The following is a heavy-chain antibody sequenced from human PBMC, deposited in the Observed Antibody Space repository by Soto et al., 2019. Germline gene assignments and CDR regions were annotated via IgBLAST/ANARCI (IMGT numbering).Heavy chain of an antibody. CDR3: ARTPPHYDFWSGYPDYYFDY. D-gene: IGHD3-3*01. V-gene: IGHV1-69*02. CDR2: IIPILGIA. J-gene: IGHJ4*02. CDR1: GGTFSSYT. Sequence: SVKVSCKASGGTFSSYTISWVRQAPGQGLEWMGRIIPILGIANYAQKFQGRVTITADKSTSTAYMELSSLRSEDTAVYYCARTPPHYDFWSGYPDYYFDYWGQGTLVTSPQ.